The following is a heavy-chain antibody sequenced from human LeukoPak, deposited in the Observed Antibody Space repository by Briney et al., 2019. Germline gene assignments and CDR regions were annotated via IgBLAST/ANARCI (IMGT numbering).Heavy chain of an antibody. CDR1: GFTFSSYE. CDR2: ISSSGSTI. V-gene: IGHV3-48*03. J-gene: IGHJ6*04. D-gene: IGHD3-10*02. Sequence: GGSLRLSCAASGFTFSSYEMNWVRQAPGKGLEWVSYISSSGSTIYYEESVKGGFTISRDSAKNSLYLQMNSLRAEDTAVCYCAELGITMIGVVWGKGTTVTISS. CDR3: AELGITMIGVV.